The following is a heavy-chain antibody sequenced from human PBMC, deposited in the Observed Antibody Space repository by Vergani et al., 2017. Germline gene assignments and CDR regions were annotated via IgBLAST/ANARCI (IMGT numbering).Heavy chain of an antibody. J-gene: IGHJ4*02. D-gene: IGHD4-17*01. Sequence: QVQLQESGPGLVKPSETLSLTCTVSGGSISSYYWSWIRQPAGKGLEWIGSIYYSGSTYYNPSLKSRVTISVDTSKNQFSLKLSSVTAADTAVYYCARTHDYGDFDYWGQGTLVTVSS. CDR3: ARTHDYGDFDY. CDR2: IYYSGST. V-gene: IGHV4-59*04. CDR1: GGSISSYY.